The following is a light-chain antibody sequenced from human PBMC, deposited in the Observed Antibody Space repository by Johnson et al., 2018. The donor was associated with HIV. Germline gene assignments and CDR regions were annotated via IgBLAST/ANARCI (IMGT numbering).Light chain of an antibody. V-gene: IGLV1-51*01. J-gene: IGLJ1*01. CDR3: GTWDSSLSAYV. Sequence: QSVLTQPPSVSAAPGQKVTISCSGSSSNIGNNYVSWYQQLPGTAPKLLIYDNNKRPSGIPDRFSGSKSCTSATLGITGLQTGDEADYYCGTWDSSLSAYVFGTGTKVTVV. CDR1: SSNIGNNY. CDR2: DNN.